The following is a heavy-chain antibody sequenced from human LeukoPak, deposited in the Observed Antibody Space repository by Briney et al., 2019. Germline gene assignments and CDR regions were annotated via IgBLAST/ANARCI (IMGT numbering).Heavy chain of an antibody. J-gene: IGHJ5*02. Sequence: GESLKISCNGSGYSVTSYWIGWVRQMPGKGLEWMGIIYPGDSDTRYSPSFQGQVTISADKSISTAYLQWSSLKASDTATYYCARGNRYCSGGSCSGQYWFDPWGQGTLVTVSS. D-gene: IGHD2-15*01. V-gene: IGHV5-51*01. CDR1: GYSVTSYW. CDR2: IYPGDSDT. CDR3: ARGNRYCSGGSCSGQYWFDP.